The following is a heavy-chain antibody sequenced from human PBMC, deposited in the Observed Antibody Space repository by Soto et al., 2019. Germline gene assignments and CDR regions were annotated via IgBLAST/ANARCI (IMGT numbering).Heavy chain of an antibody. Sequence: EVQVLESGGGLVQPGGSLRLSCAASGFTFSTYAMSWVRQAPGKGLEWVSGISGSGGSTYYADSVKGRFTISRDNSKKTLFRPMSSLRAEDTAVYFCAKGGAAAGMGYFDLWGRGTLVTVSS. J-gene: IGHJ2*01. D-gene: IGHD6-13*01. CDR1: GFTFSTYA. CDR2: ISGSGGST. CDR3: AKGGAAAGMGYFDL. V-gene: IGHV3-23*01.